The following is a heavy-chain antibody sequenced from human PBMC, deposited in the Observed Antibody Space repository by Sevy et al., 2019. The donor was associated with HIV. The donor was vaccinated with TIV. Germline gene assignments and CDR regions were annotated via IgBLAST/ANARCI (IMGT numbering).Heavy chain of an antibody. J-gene: IGHJ6*02. CDR1: GFTVSSNY. CDR2: IYSGGST. Sequence: GGSLRLSCAASGFTVSSNYMSWVRQAPGKGLEWVSVIYSGGSTYYADSVKGRFTISRDNSKNTRYLQMNSLRAEDTAVYYCARGKGIAARSYYGMDVWGQGTTVTVSS. V-gene: IGHV3-53*01. D-gene: IGHD6-6*01. CDR3: ARGKGIAARSYYGMDV.